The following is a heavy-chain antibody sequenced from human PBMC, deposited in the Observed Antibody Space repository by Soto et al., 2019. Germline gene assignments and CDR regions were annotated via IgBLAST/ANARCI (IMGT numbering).Heavy chain of an antibody. D-gene: IGHD1-26*01. V-gene: IGHV3-48*01. CDR2: IGLGSSTK. J-gene: IGHJ4*02. CDR1: GFTFRNYG. CDR3: GRDDIGLGLDY. Sequence: GGSLRLSCAASGFTFRNYGMNWVRQAPGKGLEWVSYIGLGSSTKYYADSVEGRFTISRDNAKNSLYLQMDSLRAEDTAVYYCGRDDIGLGLDYWGLGTLVTVSS.